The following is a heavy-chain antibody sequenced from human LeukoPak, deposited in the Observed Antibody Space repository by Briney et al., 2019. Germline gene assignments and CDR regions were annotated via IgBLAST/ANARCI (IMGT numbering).Heavy chain of an antibody. CDR3: ARSKIWGSYRYYFDY. D-gene: IGHD3-16*02. CDR2: INHSGST. Sequence: SETLSLTCAVYGGSFSGYYWSWIRQPPGKGLEWIGEINHSGSTNYNPSLKSRVTISVDTSKNQFSLKLSSVTAADTAVYYCARSKIWGSYRYYFDYWGQGTLVTVSS. V-gene: IGHV4-34*01. CDR1: GGSFSGYY. J-gene: IGHJ4*02.